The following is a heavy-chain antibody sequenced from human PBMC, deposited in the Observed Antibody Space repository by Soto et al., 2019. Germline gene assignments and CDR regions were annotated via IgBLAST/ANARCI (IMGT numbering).Heavy chain of an antibody. CDR2: ISSNGGST. CDR1: GFTFSSYA. CDR3: ATSSSSWYYYYYYMDV. D-gene: IGHD6-13*01. Sequence: PGGSLRLSCAASGFTFSSYAMHWVRQAPGKGLEYVSVISSNGGSTYYANSVKGRFTISRDNSKNTLYLQMGSLRAEDMAVYYCATSSSSWYYYYYYMDVWGKGTTVTVSS. J-gene: IGHJ6*03. V-gene: IGHV3-64*01.